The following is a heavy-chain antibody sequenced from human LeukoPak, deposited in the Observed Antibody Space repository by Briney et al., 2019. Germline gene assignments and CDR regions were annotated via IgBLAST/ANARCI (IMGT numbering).Heavy chain of an antibody. D-gene: IGHD5-24*01. CDR1: GYTFTSYY. J-gene: IGHJ3*01. Sequence: GASVKVSCKASGYTFTSYYMRWVRQAPGLGLESMVIINPSGGSTSYAQKFLGRVTMTRDTSTSTVYMELSSLRSEDTAVYYCARDLKRWLQSDAFDVWGQGTMVTVSS. CDR3: ARDLKRWLQSDAFDV. CDR2: INPSGGST. V-gene: IGHV1-46*03.